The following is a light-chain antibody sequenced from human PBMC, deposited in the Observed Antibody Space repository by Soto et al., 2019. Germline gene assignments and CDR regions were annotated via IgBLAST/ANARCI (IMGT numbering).Light chain of an antibody. CDR1: QGIRDN. Sequence: DIQMTQSPSSLSASVGARVTITCRASQGIRDNLGWYQQKTGRAPKHLIYAASTLQSGVPSRFSASGSGPEFTLTISSLQPEDSATYYCLKHNSYPLTFGPGTQVEIK. CDR2: AAS. V-gene: IGKV1-17*01. CDR3: LKHNSYPLT. J-gene: IGKJ3*01.